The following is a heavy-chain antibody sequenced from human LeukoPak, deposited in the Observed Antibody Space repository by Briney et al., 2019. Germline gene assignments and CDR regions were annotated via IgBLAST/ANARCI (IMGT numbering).Heavy chain of an antibody. V-gene: IGHV3-9*01. Sequence: GRSLRLSCAASGFTFDDYAMHLVRQAPGKGLEWVSGISWNSGSIGYADSVKGRFTISRDNAKNSLYLQMNSLRAEDTALYYCAKDITHSSSCPDYWGQGTLVTVSS. CDR2: ISWNSGSI. CDR3: AKDITHSSSCPDY. D-gene: IGHD6-13*01. CDR1: GFTFDDYA. J-gene: IGHJ4*02.